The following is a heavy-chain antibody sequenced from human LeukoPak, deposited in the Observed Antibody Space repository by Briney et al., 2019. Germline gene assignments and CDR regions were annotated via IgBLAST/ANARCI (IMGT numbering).Heavy chain of an antibody. Sequence: GGSLRLSCAAPGFTFGTSAMSWVRQAPGKGLEWVSPVTADSTYYPDSVKGRFTISRDNSKNTLYLQMNSLRAEDTAVYYCAKGATGYCSSTSCLYYFDYWGQGTLVTVSS. CDR2: VTADST. V-gene: IGHV3-23*01. J-gene: IGHJ4*02. CDR3: AKGATGYCSSTSCLYYFDY. CDR1: GFTFGTSA. D-gene: IGHD2-2*01.